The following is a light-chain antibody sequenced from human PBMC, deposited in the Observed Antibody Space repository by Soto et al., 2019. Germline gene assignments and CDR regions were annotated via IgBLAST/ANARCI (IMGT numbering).Light chain of an antibody. CDR2: GSS. Sequence: EIVLTQSPGTLSLSPGERATLSCRASQSVSSSYLAWYQQKPGQAPRLLIYGSSSRATGIPDRFSGSGSGTDFTLTISRLEPEDCAVYFCQQYGSSPITFGQGTRLEIK. V-gene: IGKV3-20*01. CDR1: QSVSSSY. J-gene: IGKJ5*01. CDR3: QQYGSSPIT.